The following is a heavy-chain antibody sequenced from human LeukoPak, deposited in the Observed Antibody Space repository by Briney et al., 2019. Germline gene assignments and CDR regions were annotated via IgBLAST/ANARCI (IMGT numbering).Heavy chain of an antibody. CDR1: GRSFSGYY. CDR2: INHSGST. Sequence: SETLSLTCAVYGRSFSGYYWSWIRQPPGKGLEWIGEINHSGSTNYNPSLKSRVTISVDTSKNQFSLKLSSVTAADTAVYYCARISTEYQPATNYFDYWGQGTLVTVSS. D-gene: IGHD2-2*01. J-gene: IGHJ4*02. CDR3: ARISTEYQPATNYFDY. V-gene: IGHV4-34*01.